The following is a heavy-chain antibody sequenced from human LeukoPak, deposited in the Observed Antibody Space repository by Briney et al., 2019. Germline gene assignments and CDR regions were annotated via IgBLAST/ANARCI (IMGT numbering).Heavy chain of an antibody. CDR1: GFTFSSHL. V-gene: IGHV3-74*01. Sequence: PGGSLRLSCAASGFTFSSHLMHWVRQVPGKGLVWVSRINSDGSSTSYADSVKGRFTISRDNAKNTLFVQVNSLRVEDMAVYYCARSLRGVMTTNPYSMGYWGQGTLVTVSS. CDR3: ARSLRGVMTTNPYSMGY. D-gene: IGHD3-10*01. CDR2: INSDGSST. J-gene: IGHJ4*02.